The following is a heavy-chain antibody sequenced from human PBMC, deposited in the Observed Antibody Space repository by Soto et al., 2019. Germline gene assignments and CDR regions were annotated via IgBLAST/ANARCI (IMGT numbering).Heavy chain of an antibody. CDR3: ARGAKQTPRYSNSWFVPDY. J-gene: IGHJ4*02. CDR2: INPNSGVT. Sequence: QVQLVQSGAEVKKPGASVKVSCKASGYTFTGYYIHWVRQAPGQGLEWMGWINPNSGVTNYAQRFQGRVTMTRDTSLSTGSMELRRLRTDDAAVYYCARGAKQTPRYSNSWFVPDYWGQATLVTVSS. CDR1: GYTFTGYY. D-gene: IGHD6-13*01. V-gene: IGHV1-2*02.